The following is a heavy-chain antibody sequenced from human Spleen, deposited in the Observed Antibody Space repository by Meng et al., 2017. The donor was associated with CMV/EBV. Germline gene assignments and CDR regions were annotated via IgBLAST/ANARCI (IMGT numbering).Heavy chain of an antibody. D-gene: IGHD3-22*01. CDR2: ISGSGNTI. V-gene: IGHV3-48*03. CDR1: GFVFSSYG. CDR3: ARENYDSSGYSDY. Sequence: GESLKISCAASGFVFSSYGINWVRQAPGKGLEWVSYISGSGNTIYYADSMKGRFTISRDNAKNSLYLQMNSLRAEDTAVYYCARENYDSSGYSDYWGQGTLVTVSS. J-gene: IGHJ4*02.